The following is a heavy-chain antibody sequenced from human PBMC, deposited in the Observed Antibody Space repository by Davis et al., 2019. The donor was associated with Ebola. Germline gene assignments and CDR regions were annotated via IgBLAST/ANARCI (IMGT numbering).Heavy chain of an antibody. V-gene: IGHV4-59*12. Sequence: MPSETLSLTCTVSGGSISSYSWSWIRQPPGKGLEWIGGYIYYNGNTNYNPSLESRVTISVNTSKNQSSLNLSSVTAADTAVYYCARLKYYVWGSYRYRGNWFDPWGQGTLVTVSS. J-gene: IGHJ5*02. CDR3: ARLKYYVWGSYRYRGNWFDP. CDR1: GGSISSYS. CDR2: IYYNGNT. D-gene: IGHD3-16*02.